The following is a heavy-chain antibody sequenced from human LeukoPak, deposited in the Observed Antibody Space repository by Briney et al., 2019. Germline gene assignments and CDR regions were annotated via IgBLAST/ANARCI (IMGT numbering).Heavy chain of an antibody. Sequence: ASVKVSCKAAGYTFTGYYMHWVRQAPGQGLEWMGWINPNSGGTNYAQKFQGRVTMTRDTSISTAYMELSRLRSDDTAVYYCARAGTTVTTIDYWGQGTLVTVSS. D-gene: IGHD4-17*01. V-gene: IGHV1-2*02. CDR3: ARAGTTVTTIDY. CDR2: INPNSGGT. CDR1: GYTFTGYY. J-gene: IGHJ4*02.